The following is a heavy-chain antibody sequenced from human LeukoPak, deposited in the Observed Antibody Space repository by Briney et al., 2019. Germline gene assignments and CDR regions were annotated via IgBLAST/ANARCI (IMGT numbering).Heavy chain of an antibody. Sequence: PGGSLRLSCAASGFTFTMFGMNWVRQAPGKGLEWVSSISSSGTYMYYSDSVEGRFTISRDNAKNSVFLQMDSLRAEDTAVYFCAKELGNADSYGNVPLGHWGQGTLVIVSS. CDR2: ISSSGTYM. J-gene: IGHJ4*02. CDR1: GFTFTMFG. CDR3: AKELGNADSYGNVPLGH. D-gene: IGHD1-26*01. V-gene: IGHV3-21*01.